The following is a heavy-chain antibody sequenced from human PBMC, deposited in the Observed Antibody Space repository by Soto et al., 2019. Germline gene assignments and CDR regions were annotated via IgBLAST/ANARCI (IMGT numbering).Heavy chain of an antibody. D-gene: IGHD5-12*01. Sequence: EVQLVESGGGLVQPGGSPRLSCAASGFTFSSYSMNWVRQAPGKGLEWVSYISSSSSTIYYADSVKGRFTISRDNAKNSLYLQMNSLRDEDTAVYYCARRPQKGGGYEIDYWGQGTLVTVSS. J-gene: IGHJ4*02. CDR3: ARRPQKGGGYEIDY. V-gene: IGHV3-48*02. CDR2: ISSSSSTI. CDR1: GFTFSSYS.